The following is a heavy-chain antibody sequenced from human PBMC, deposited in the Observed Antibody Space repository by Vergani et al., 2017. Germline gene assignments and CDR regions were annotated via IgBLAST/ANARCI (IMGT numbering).Heavy chain of an antibody. J-gene: IGHJ6*02. V-gene: IGHV3-13*01. CDR2: IGTAGDT. CDR1: GFTFSSYD. CDR3: ARSPYYDFWSGYPDPLYGGMDV. Sequence: EVQLVESGGGLVKPGGSLRLSCAASGFTFSSYDMHWVRQATGKGLEWVSAIGTAGDTYYPGSVKGRFTISRENAKNSLYLQMNSLRAGDTAVYYCARSPYYDFWSGYPDPLYGGMDVGGQGTTVTVSS. D-gene: IGHD3-3*01.